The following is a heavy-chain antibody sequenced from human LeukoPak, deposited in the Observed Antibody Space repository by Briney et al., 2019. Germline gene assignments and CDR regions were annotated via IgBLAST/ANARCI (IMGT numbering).Heavy chain of an antibody. D-gene: IGHD2-2*02. Sequence: PGGSLRLSCAASGFTFTTYAMSWVRQAPGKGLEWVSGISGGGDSTYYADSVKGRFTISRDNAENTLYLQMNSLRAEDTAVYYCARARYCSSSSCYIDYWGQGTLVTVSS. V-gene: IGHV3-23*01. CDR2: ISGGGDST. CDR1: GFTFTTYA. CDR3: ARARYCSSSSCYIDY. J-gene: IGHJ4*02.